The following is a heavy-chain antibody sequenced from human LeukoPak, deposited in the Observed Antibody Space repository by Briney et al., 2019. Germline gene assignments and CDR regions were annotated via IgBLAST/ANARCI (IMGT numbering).Heavy chain of an antibody. D-gene: IGHD3-3*01. Sequence: GGSLRLSCAASGFTFSSYGMHWVRQAPGKGLEWVAFIRYDGSNKYYADSVKGRFTISRDNSKNTLYLQMNSLRAEDTAVYYCARHLRFLEWLSDYWGQGTLVTVSS. J-gene: IGHJ4*02. V-gene: IGHV3-30*02. CDR3: ARHLRFLEWLSDY. CDR1: GFTFSSYG. CDR2: IRYDGSNK.